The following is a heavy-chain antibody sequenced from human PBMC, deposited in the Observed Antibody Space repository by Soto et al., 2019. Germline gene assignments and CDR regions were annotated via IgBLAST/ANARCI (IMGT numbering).Heavy chain of an antibody. CDR2: ISGGGGST. Sequence: EVQLLESGGSLVQPGGSLRLSCAASGFSFSSYAMSWVRQAPGKGLEWVSAISGGGGSTYYADSVKGRFTISRDNSKNALYLQMNSLRAEDTGVYYCAKRYSSGWSDFQYWGQGTLVTVSS. CDR3: AKRYSSGWSDFQY. CDR1: GFSFSSYA. D-gene: IGHD6-19*01. V-gene: IGHV3-23*01. J-gene: IGHJ1*01.